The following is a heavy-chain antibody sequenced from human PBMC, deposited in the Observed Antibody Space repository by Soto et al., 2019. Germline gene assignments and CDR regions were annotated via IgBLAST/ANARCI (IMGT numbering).Heavy chain of an antibody. CDR2: VSGSGLYT. J-gene: IGHJ4*02. V-gene: IGHV3-23*01. CDR1: GFTFDTYA. D-gene: IGHD6-13*01. CDR3: AKDLIAATGTSSYFSVS. Sequence: EVQLLESGGGLVQPGGSLRLSCVASGFTFDTYAISWVRQAPGKGLDWVSTVSGSGLYTYYTDSVKGRFTMSRDNPRNTLYLQMNSLRLEDTAVYFCAKDLIAATGTSSYFSVSWGQGTLVTVSS.